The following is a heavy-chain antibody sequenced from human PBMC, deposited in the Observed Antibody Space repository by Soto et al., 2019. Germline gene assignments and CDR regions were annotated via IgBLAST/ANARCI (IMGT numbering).Heavy chain of an antibody. Sequence: ASVQVSCKASGYTFTSYGISWVRQAPGQGLEWMGWISAYNGNTNYAQKLQGRVTMTTDTSTSTAYMELRSLKSDDTAVYDCARKGGYDFWSGESKTSGAGDIGG. CDR2: ISAYNGNT. J-gene: IGHJ3*02. CDR3: ARKGGYDFWSGESKTSGAGDI. CDR1: GYTFTSYG. V-gene: IGHV1-18*01. D-gene: IGHD3-3*01.